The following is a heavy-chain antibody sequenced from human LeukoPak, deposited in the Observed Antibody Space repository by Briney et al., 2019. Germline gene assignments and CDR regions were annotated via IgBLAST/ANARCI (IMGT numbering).Heavy chain of an antibody. D-gene: IGHD3-10*01. CDR2: IGGSGVGT. V-gene: IGHV3-23*01. CDR1: GFTFSSYG. CDR3: AKVATGSYYNWPFDY. Sequence: QPGRSLRLSCAASGFTFSSYGMSWVRQAPGKGLEWVSAIGGSGVGTYYADSVKGRFTISRDNSKNTLYLQMNSLRAEDTAVYYCAKVATGSYYNWPFDYWGQGTLVTVSS. J-gene: IGHJ4*02.